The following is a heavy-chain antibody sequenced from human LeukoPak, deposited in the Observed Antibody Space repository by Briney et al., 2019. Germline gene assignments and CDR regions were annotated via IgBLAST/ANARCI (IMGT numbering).Heavy chain of an antibody. J-gene: IGHJ4*02. CDR1: GFTFSSYG. CDR3: ANSFQRDTAMSPFDY. CDR2: ISGSGGST. V-gene: IGHV3-23*01. D-gene: IGHD5-18*01. Sequence: GGSLRLSCAASGFTFSSYGMSWVRQAPGKGLEWVSAISGSGGSTYYADSVKGRFTISRDNSKNTLYLQMNSLRAEDTAVYYCANSFQRDTAMSPFDYWGQGTLVTVSS.